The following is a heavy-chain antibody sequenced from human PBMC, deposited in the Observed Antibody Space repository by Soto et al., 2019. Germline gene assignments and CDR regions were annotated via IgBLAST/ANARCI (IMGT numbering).Heavy chain of an antibody. CDR3: ARPSISPTTVTTDYYYYYMDF. J-gene: IGHJ6*03. Sequence: PSETLSLTCTVSGGSISSSSYYWGWIRQPPGKGLEWIGSIYYSGSTYYNPSLKSRVTISVDTSKNQFSLKLSSVTAADTAVYYCARPSISPTTVTTDYYYYYMDFWGKGTMVTVSS. CDR2: IYYSGST. D-gene: IGHD4-17*01. CDR1: GGSISSSSYY. V-gene: IGHV4-39*01.